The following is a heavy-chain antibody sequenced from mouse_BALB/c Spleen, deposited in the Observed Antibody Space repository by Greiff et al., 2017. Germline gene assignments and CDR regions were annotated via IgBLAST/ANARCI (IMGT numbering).Heavy chain of an antibody. CDR2: INPSTGYT. D-gene: IGHD1-1*01. CDR3: ARAVYYGSSYDAMDY. CDR1: GYTFTSYW. J-gene: IGHJ4*01. Sequence: QVQLQQSGAELAKPGASVKMSCKASGYTFTSYWMHWVKQRPGQGLEWIGYINPSTGYTEYNQKFKDKATLTVDKSSSTAYMQLSSLTSEDSAVYYCARAVYYGSSYDAMDYWGQGTSVTVSS. V-gene: IGHV1-7*01.